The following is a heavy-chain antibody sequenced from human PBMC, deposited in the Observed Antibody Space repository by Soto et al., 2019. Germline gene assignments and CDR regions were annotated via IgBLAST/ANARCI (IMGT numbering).Heavy chain of an antibody. Sequence: SETLSLTCTVSGGSISSSSYYWGWIRQPPGKGLEWIGSIYYSGSTYYNPSLKSRVTISVDTSKNQFSLKLSSVTAADTAVYYCARQEQLVLGLYDYWGQGTLVTVSS. D-gene: IGHD6-13*01. V-gene: IGHV4-39*01. CDR2: IYYSGST. CDR1: GGSISSSSYY. CDR3: ARQEQLVLGLYDY. J-gene: IGHJ4*02.